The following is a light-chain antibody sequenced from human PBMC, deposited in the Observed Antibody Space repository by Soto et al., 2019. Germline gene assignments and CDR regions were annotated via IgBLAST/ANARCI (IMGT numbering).Light chain of an antibody. CDR3: QQSYSTPLT. V-gene: IGKV1-39*01. J-gene: IGKJ4*01. CDR1: QSISSY. CDR2: AAS. Sequence: DIQMTQSPSSLSASVGVRVTITSRASQSISSYLKWYQQKPGKAPKLLIYAASSLQSGVLSRFSGSGSGTDFTLTISSLQPEDVATYYCQQSYSTPLTFGGGTKVDIK.